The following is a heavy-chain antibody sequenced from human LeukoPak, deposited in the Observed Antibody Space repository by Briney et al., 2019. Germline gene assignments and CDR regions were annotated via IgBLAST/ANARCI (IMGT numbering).Heavy chain of an antibody. D-gene: IGHD2-2*02. CDR3: ARLYGFDP. Sequence: PSETLSLTCTVSGGSISSYYWSWIRQPPGKGLEWIGYIYYSGSTKYNSSLKSRVTISVDTSKNQFSLRLSSVTAADTAVYYCARLYGFDPWGEGTLATLSS. J-gene: IGHJ5*02. V-gene: IGHV4-59*01. CDR1: GGSISSYY. CDR2: IYYSGST.